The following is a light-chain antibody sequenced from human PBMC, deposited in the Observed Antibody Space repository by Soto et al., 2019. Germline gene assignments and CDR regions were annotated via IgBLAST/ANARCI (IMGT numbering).Light chain of an antibody. V-gene: IGLV2-14*01. Sequence: QSALTQPASVSGSPGQSITISCTGTSNDVGRYNYVSWYQQHPGRAPQLMIYDVTSRPSGVSFRFSGSKSGTTASLTISGLQAEDEADYYCSSYTTSSTRVFGTGTKLTDL. CDR2: DVT. CDR3: SSYTTSSTRV. CDR1: SNDVGRYNY. J-gene: IGLJ1*01.